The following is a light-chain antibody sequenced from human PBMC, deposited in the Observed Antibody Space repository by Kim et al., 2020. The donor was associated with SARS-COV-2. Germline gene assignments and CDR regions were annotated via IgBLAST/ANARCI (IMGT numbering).Light chain of an antibody. V-gene: IGKV3-15*01. Sequence: SPGERVILSCMASQSVDSNLAWYQQKPGQAPRLLIYGASTRATDIPARFSGSVSGTEFTLIISSLQSEDFAVYYGQQYSHWPPYTFGQVTKVDIK. CDR1: QSVDSN. CDR3: QQYSHWPPYT. CDR2: GAS. J-gene: IGKJ2*01.